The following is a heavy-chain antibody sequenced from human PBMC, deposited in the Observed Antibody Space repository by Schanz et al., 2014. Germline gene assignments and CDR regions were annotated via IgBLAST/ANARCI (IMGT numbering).Heavy chain of an antibody. CDR1: GFTVNTNY. CDR3: AKKGGDYGSGSYQIIDD. CDR2: MYINSGST. Sequence: EVQLVESGGGLIQPGGSLRLSCAVSGFTVNTNYMSWVRQAPGKGLEWISSMYINSGSTQYADSVKGRFIISRDSSKNTLFLQMNSLRAEDTAVYYCAKKGGDYGSGSYQIIDDWGQGTLVTVSS. D-gene: IGHD3-10*01. V-gene: IGHV3-53*01. J-gene: IGHJ4*02.